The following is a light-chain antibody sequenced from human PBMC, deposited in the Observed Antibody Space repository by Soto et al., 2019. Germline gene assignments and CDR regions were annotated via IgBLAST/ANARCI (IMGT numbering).Light chain of an antibody. CDR3: SSYRTGGSYV. CDR2: EVI. CDR1: SSDVGGYEY. J-gene: IGLJ1*01. V-gene: IGLV2-14*01. Sequence: QSVLTQPASVSGSPGQSITISCTGTSSDVGGYEYVSWYQQYPGKAPKLMIYEVIDRPAGAPRRFSGSKSGNTASLTITGLQAEDVADYYCSSYRTGGSYVFGTGTKLTVL.